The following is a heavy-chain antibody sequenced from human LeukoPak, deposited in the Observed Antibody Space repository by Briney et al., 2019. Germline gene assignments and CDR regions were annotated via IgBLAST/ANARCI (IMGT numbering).Heavy chain of an antibody. Sequence: PSETLSLTCTVSGGSISSSSYYWGWIRQPPGKGLEWIGSIYYSGSTYYKPSLKSRVTISVDTSKNQFSLKLSSVTAADTAVYYCASARGSWGYWYFDLWGRGTLVTVSS. CDR1: GGSISSSSYY. J-gene: IGHJ2*01. CDR3: ASARGSWGYWYFDL. CDR2: IYYSGST. V-gene: IGHV4-39*07. D-gene: IGHD6-13*01.